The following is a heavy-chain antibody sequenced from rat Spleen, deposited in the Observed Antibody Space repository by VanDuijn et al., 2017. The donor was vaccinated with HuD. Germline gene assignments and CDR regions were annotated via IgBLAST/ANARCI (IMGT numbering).Heavy chain of an antibody. D-gene: IGHD1-5*01. V-gene: IGHV2S30*01. Sequence: QVQLKESGPGLVQPSQILSLTCTVSGFSLMDYSVHWVRQPPGKGLEWMGRMKFDGDTDYNSALKSRLSISRDTSKSQVFLKMNSLQTEDTAIYYCRYSYYWGQGVMVTVSS. CDR1: GFSLMDYS. J-gene: IGHJ2*01. CDR3: RYSYY. CDR2: MKFDGDT.